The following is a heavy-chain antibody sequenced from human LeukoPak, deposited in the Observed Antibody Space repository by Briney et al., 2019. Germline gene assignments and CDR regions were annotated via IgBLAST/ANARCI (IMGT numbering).Heavy chain of an antibody. CDR3: AKGMVRGVIPDY. Sequence: GSLRLSCAASGFNFSLHSMSWVRQASGKGLEWVSAISGGGVSTYYADSIKGRFTISRDDSKNTLYLQMNSLRAEDTAVYYCAKGMVRGVIPDYWGQGTLVTVSS. CDR1: GFNFSLHS. J-gene: IGHJ4*02. D-gene: IGHD3-10*01. V-gene: IGHV3-23*01. CDR2: ISGGGVST.